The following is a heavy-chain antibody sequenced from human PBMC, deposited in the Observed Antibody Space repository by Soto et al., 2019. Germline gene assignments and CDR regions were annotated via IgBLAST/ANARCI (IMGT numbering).Heavy chain of an antibody. J-gene: IGHJ4*02. CDR1: GGTFSSYA. Sequence: ASVKVSCKASGGTFSSYAISWVRQAPGQGLEWMVGIIPIFGTANYAQKFQGRVTITADESTSTAYMELSSLRSEDTAVYYCARDRDSGSFDYWGQGTLVTVSS. CDR2: IIPIFGTA. CDR3: ARDRDSGSFDY. D-gene: IGHD1-26*01. V-gene: IGHV1-69*13.